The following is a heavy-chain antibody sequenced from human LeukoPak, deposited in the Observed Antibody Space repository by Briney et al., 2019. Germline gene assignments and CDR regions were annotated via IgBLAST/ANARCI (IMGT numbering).Heavy chain of an antibody. CDR1: GFSVINAW. V-gene: IGHV3-15*05. CDR2: IKSRADGGTT. CDR3: LIFPGR. J-gene: IGHJ4*02. Sequence: TGGSLRLSCAASGFSVINAWMSWVRQAPGQGLEWVGRIKSRADGGTTGYAAPVEGRFSISRDDSEDTLYPQMNSLQIDDTALYYCLIFPGRWGQGTLVTVSS. D-gene: IGHD3-3*01.